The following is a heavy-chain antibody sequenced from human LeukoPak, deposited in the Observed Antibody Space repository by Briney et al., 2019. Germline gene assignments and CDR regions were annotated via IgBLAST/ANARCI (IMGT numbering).Heavy chain of an antibody. V-gene: IGHV4-34*01. J-gene: IGHJ4*02. CDR2: INHSGST. CDR1: GGSFSGYY. D-gene: IGHD3-22*01. Sequence: PSETLSLTCAVYGGSFSGYYWSWIRQPPGKGLEWIGEINHSGSTNYNPSLKSRVTISADTSKNQFSLKLSSVTAADTAVYYCARGYYYDSSGPLDYWGQGTLVTVSS. CDR3: ARGYYYDSSGPLDY.